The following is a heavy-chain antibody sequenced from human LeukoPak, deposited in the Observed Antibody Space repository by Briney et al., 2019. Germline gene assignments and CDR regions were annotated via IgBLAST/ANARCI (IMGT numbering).Heavy chain of an antibody. V-gene: IGHV3-21*06. D-gene: IGHD5-24*01. J-gene: IGHJ6*02. CDR1: GFFFSGYS. Sequence: GGSLRLSCAASGFFFSGYSINWVRQAPGKGLEWVSYISESSSHTYYVDSVKGRFTISRDNAKNSLYLQMSSLRAEDTGIYYCARDRAVKARIGGMDVWGQGTTVIVSS. CDR3: ARDRAVKARIGGMDV. CDR2: ISESSSHT.